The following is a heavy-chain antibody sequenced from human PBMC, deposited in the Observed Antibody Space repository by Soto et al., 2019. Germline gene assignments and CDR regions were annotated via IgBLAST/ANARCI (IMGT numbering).Heavy chain of an antibody. CDR2: ISSSGGST. D-gene: IGHD1-26*01. Sequence: EVQLLESGGGLVQPGGSLRLSCAASGFTFNNYARSWVRQATGKGLEWVSTISSSGGSTYYADSVKGRFTISRDNSKNTLYLQMNSQRAQDTAVYYCAKERWEEYGMDVWGQGTTVTVSS. V-gene: IGHV3-23*01. J-gene: IGHJ6*02. CDR1: GFTFNNYA. CDR3: AKERWEEYGMDV.